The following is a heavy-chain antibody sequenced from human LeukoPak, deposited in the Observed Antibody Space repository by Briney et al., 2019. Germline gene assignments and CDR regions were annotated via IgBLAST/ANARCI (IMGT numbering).Heavy chain of an antibody. V-gene: IGHV1-69*10. CDR2: IIPLFDIT. CDR3: ASDSGWQGHWFDP. CDR1: GGTFSRYA. J-gene: IGHJ5*02. Sequence: SVKVSCKASGGTFSRYAFSWVRQAPGQGLEWMGGIIPLFDITNYAQKFQGRVTITADKSTSTVYMELRSLRSDDTAVYYCASDSGWQGHWFDPWGQGTLVTVSS. D-gene: IGHD6-19*01.